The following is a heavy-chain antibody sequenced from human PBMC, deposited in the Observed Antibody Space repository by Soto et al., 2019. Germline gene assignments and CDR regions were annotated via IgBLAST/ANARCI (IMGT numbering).Heavy chain of an antibody. J-gene: IGHJ4*02. CDR3: VKQAHGLDGVAFDY. CDR2: VSTSGRST. Sequence: GGSLILSCSASGFIFSESTIYWVRQVPGKGLEAISAVSTSGRSTYYADSVKDRFTISRGNSKNTLFLQMGSLRPEDTAIYYCVKQAHGLDGVAFDYWGQGTQVTVSS. D-gene: IGHD2-15*01. V-gene: IGHV3-64D*06. CDR1: GFIFSEST.